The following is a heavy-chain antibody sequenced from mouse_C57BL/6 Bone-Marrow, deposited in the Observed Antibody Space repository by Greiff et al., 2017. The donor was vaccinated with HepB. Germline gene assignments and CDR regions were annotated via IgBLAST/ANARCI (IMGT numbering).Heavy chain of an antibody. CDR1: GYTFTSYW. Sequence: VQLQQPGAELVKPGASVKLSCKASGYTFTSYWMHWVKQRPGQGLEWIGMIHPNSGSTNYNEKFKSKATLTVDKSSSTAYMQLSSLTSEDSAVYYGAPTGGSSYDYFDYWGQGTTLTVSS. V-gene: IGHV1-64*01. CDR3: APTGGSSYDYFDY. CDR2: IHPNSGST. D-gene: IGHD1-1*01. J-gene: IGHJ2*01.